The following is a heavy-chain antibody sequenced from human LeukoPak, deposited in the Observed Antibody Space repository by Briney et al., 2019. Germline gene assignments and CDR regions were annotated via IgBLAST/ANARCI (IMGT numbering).Heavy chain of an antibody. CDR1: GYSISNGYY. D-gene: IGHD3-22*01. V-gene: IGHV4-38-2*02. Sequence: SETLSLTCTVSGYSISNGYYGGWIRQPPGKGLEWIGSIYHSGTMYYNPSLKSRVTISVDTSKNQFSLKLSSVTAADTAVYYCARYYDTSGYHYGGFGYWGQGTLVTVSS. CDR3: ARYYDTSGYHYGGFGY. CDR2: IYHSGTM. J-gene: IGHJ4*02.